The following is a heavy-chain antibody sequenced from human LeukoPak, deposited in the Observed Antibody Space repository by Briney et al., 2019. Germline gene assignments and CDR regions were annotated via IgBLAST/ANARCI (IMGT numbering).Heavy chain of an antibody. CDR2: IIPIFGTA. J-gene: IGHJ3*02. Sequence: SVKVSCKASGGTFSSYAISWVRQAPGQGLEWTGGIIPIFGTANYAQKFQGRVTITADESTSTAYMELSSLRSEDTAVYYCAATRSIAARRIAFDIWGQGTMVTVSS. CDR3: AATRSIAARRIAFDI. V-gene: IGHV1-69*01. CDR1: GGTFSSYA. D-gene: IGHD6-6*01.